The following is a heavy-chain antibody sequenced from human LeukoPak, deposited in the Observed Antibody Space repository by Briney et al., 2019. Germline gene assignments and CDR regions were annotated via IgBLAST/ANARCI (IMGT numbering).Heavy chain of an antibody. CDR3: ARDNRLGMDV. V-gene: IGHV1-2*02. Sequence: ASVKVSCKASGYSFTGYYMHWVRQAPGQGLEWMGWINPNSGGTNYAQKFQGRVTVTRDTSISTAYMELSRLNSDDTAVFYCARDNRLGMDVWGQGTTVTVSS. J-gene: IGHJ6*02. CDR1: GYSFTGYY. D-gene: IGHD2/OR15-2a*01. CDR2: INPNSGGT.